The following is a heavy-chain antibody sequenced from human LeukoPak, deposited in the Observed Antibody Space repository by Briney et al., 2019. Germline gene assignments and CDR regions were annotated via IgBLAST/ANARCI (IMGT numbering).Heavy chain of an antibody. D-gene: IGHD3-3*01. Sequence: GASVKVSCKASGGTFSSYAISWVRQAPGQGLEWMGRIIPILGIANYAQKFQGRVTITADKSTSTAYMELSSLRSEDTAVYYCARGDRRFLEWLSQYYYGMDVWGQGTTVTVSS. V-gene: IGHV1-69*04. CDR2: IIPILGIA. CDR1: GGTFSSYA. CDR3: ARGDRRFLEWLSQYYYGMDV. J-gene: IGHJ6*02.